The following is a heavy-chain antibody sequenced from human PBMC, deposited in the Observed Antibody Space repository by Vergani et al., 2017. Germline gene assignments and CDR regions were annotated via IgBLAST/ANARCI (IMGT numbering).Heavy chain of an antibody. Sequence: EVQLVQSGAEVKKPGATMKISCKVSGYTFTDHYMHWVKQAPGKGLEWMGLVDPEDGETIYAEKFKDRVTIAADTSTDTAHLELSSLRSEDTAVYYCATPQTVTTGGMEVWGQXP. D-gene: IGHD4-17*01. J-gene: IGHJ6*02. V-gene: IGHV1-69-2*01. CDR3: ATPQTVTTGGMEV. CDR1: GYTFTDHY. CDR2: VDPEDGET.